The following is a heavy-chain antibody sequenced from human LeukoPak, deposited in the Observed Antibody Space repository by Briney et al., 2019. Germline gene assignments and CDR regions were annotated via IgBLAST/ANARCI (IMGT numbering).Heavy chain of an antibody. CDR2: MNPNSGNT. J-gene: IGHJ5*02. CDR3: AREDPQSGFGELTFDP. D-gene: IGHD3-10*01. V-gene: IGHV1-8*03. CDR1: GYTFTSYD. Sequence: GALVKVSCKASGYTFTSYDINWVRQATGQGLEWMGWMNPNSGNTGYAQKFQGRVTITRNTSISTAYMELSSLRSEDTAVYYCAREDPQSGFGELTFDPWGQGTLVTVSS.